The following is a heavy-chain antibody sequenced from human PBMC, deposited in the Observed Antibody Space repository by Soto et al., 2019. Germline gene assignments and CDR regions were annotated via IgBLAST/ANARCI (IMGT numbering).Heavy chain of an antibody. CDR2: ISAYNGNT. D-gene: IGHD1-26*01. CDR3: ARGGVGATTVRWFDP. CDR1: GYTFTSYG. V-gene: IGHV1-18*01. Sequence: ASVKVSCKASGYTFTSYGISWVRQAPGQGLEWMGWISAYNGNTNYAQKLQGRVAMTTDTSTSTAYMELRSLRSDDTAVYYCARGGVGATTVRWFDPWGKGTLVTVSS. J-gene: IGHJ5*02.